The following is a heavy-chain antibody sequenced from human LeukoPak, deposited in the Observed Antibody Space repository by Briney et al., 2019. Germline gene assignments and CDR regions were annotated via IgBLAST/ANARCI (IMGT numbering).Heavy chain of an antibody. V-gene: IGHV3-7*01. CDR2: IKPDGSDK. J-gene: IGHJ4*02. Sequence: PGGSLRLSCAASGFTFSNYYMSWVRQAPGKGLEWVANIKPDGSDKSYADSVKGRFTISRDNAENSLYLQMSSLRVEDTAVYFCARDREVGATIHDYWGQGTLVTVSS. CDR3: ARDREVGATIHDY. D-gene: IGHD1-26*01. CDR1: GFTFSNYY.